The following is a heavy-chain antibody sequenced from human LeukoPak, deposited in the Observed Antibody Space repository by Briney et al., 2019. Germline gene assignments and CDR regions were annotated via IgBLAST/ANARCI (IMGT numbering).Heavy chain of an antibody. D-gene: IGHD3-22*01. Sequence: SETLSLTCTVSGGSISSGGYYWSWIRQHPGKGLEWIGYIYYSGSTYYNPSPKSRVTISVDTSKNQFSLELSSVTAADTAVYYCARDPPYYYDSSGYHQAPWGQGTLVTVSS. CDR3: ARDPPYYYDSSGYHQAP. V-gene: IGHV4-31*03. J-gene: IGHJ5*02. CDR1: GGSISSGGYY. CDR2: IYYSGST.